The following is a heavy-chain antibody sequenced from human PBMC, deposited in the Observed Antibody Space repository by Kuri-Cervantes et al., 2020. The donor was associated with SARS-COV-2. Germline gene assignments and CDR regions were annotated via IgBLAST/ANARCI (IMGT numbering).Heavy chain of an antibody. V-gene: IGHV4-34*01. CDR2: INHSGST. D-gene: IGHD1-14*01. Sequence: ESLKISCAASGFTVSSNYMSWIRQPPGKGLEWIGEINHSGSTNYNPSLKSRVTISVDTSKNQFSLKLSSVTAADTAVYYCARHRWFDPWGQGTLVTVSS. J-gene: IGHJ5*02. CDR3: ARHRWFDP. CDR1: GFTVSSNY.